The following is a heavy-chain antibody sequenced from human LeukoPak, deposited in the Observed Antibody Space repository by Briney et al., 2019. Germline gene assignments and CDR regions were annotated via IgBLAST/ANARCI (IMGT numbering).Heavy chain of an antibody. Sequence: PGGSLRLSCAASGFTFSTYSMNWVRQAPGKGLEWVSSIGGRGTSIFYADSVKGRFTISRDNAENSQYLQMNSLRVEDTAVYYCATETVGATALVWGQGTLVTVSS. D-gene: IGHD1-26*01. J-gene: IGHJ4*02. CDR2: IGGRGTSI. V-gene: IGHV3-21*01. CDR3: ATETVGATALV. CDR1: GFTFSTYS.